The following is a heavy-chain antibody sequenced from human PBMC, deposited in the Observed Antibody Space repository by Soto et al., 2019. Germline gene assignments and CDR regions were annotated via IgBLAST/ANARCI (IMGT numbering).Heavy chain of an antibody. CDR3: ARAIAAAGMEGVVYYYYGMDV. J-gene: IGHJ6*02. D-gene: IGHD6-13*01. CDR2: IYYSGST. CDR1: GGSISSSSCY. Sequence: PSETQSLTCTVAGGSISSSSCYWGWISQPPGKGLEWIGSIYYSGSTYYNPSLKSRVTISVDTSKNQFSLKLSSVTAADTAVYYCARAIAAAGMEGVVYYYYGMDVWGQGTTVTVSS. V-gene: IGHV4-39*01.